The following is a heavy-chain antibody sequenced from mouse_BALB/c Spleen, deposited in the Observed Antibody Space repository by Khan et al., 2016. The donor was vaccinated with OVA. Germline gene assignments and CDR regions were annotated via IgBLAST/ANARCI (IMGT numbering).Heavy chain of an antibody. D-gene: IGHD1-1*01. CDR1: GYTFTDYN. J-gene: IGHJ2*01. CDR2: ITPNNGGT. Sequence: VQLQQSGPELVKPGASVKIPCKVSGYTFTDYNMDWVKQSHGKSLEWIGDITPNNGGTIYNQRFKGKATLTVDKSSSTAYMELRSLTSEDTAVYYCTRGGHGSPFDYWGQGTTLTVSS. CDR3: TRGGHGSPFDY. V-gene: IGHV1-18*01.